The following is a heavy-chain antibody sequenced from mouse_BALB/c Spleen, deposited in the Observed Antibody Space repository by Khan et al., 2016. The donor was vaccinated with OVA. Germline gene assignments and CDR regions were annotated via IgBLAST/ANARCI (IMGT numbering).Heavy chain of an antibody. V-gene: IGHV1-4*01. D-gene: IGHD1-1*01. Sequence: QVQLQQSGAELARHGASVQMSCKASGYTLTSYTMHWVKQRPGQGLVWIGYIIPSTVYTNYNQKFKDKATLTADKSSSTAYMQLSSLTSEDSAVYYCARDFHCYSSREAINNWGQGTSGTVSS. CDR1: GYTLTSYT. CDR3: ARDFHCYSSREAINN. CDR2: IIPSTVYT. J-gene: IGHJ4*01.